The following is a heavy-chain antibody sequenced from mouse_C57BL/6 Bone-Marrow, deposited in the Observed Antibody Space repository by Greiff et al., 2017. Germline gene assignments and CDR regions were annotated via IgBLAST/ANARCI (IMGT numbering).Heavy chain of an antibody. CDR2: IYPGSGST. Sequence: QVQLQQPGAELVKPGASVKMSCKASGYTFTSYWITWVKQRPGHGLEWIGDIYPGSGSTNYNGKFKSKATLTVDTSSSTAYMQLSSLTAEDSAVYYGARATRRRPTLYYFDYWGQGTILTVSA. V-gene: IGHV1-55*01. J-gene: IGHJ2*01. CDR1: GYTFTSYW. CDR3: ARATRRRPTLYYFDY. D-gene: IGHD1-2*01.